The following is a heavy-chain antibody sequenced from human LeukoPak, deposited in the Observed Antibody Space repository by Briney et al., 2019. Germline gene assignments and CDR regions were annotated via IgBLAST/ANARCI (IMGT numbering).Heavy chain of an antibody. Sequence: ASVKVSCKASGYTFTSYYMHWVRQAPGQGLEWMGIINPSGGSTSYAQKLQGRVTMTTDTSTSTAYMELRSLRSDDTAVYYCAGRISGSYLPFDYWGQGTLVTVSS. CDR1: GYTFTSYY. D-gene: IGHD1-26*01. CDR3: AGRISGSYLPFDY. J-gene: IGHJ4*02. CDR2: INPSGGST. V-gene: IGHV1-46*01.